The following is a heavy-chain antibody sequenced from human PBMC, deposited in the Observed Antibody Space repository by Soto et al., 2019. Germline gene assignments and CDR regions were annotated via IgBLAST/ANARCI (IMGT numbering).Heavy chain of an antibody. J-gene: IGHJ4*02. V-gene: IGHV1-69*01. CDR1: GGNFRNFV. CDR2: VIPNSGTA. Sequence: QVQLEQSGAEVKKPGSSVKVSCKVSGGNFRNFVISWVRPAPGQGLEWMGGVIPNSGTANYAQRFQGRVTITADGSTHTAYMELNNLTSEDTAFYFCARDLGGEATIRFWGQGTLVTVSS. D-gene: IGHD3-16*01. CDR3: ARDLGGEATIRF.